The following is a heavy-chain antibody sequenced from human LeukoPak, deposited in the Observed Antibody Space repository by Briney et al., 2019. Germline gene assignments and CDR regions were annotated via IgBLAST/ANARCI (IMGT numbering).Heavy chain of an antibody. CDR1: GGTFSSYA. D-gene: IGHD3-10*01. J-gene: IGHJ6*03. CDR3: ARDYYGSGSYYYYMDA. CDR2: IIPIFGTA. V-gene: IGHV1-69*01. Sequence: SVKVSCKASGGTFSSYAISWVRQAPGQGLEWMGGIIPIFGTANYAQKFQGRVTITADESTSTAYMELSSLRSEDTAVYYCARDYYGSGSYYYYMDAWGKGTTVTISS.